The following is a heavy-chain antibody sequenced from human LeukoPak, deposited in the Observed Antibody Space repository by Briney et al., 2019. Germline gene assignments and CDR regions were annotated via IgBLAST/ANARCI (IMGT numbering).Heavy chain of an antibody. Sequence: SETLSLTCAVSGGSISSGGYSWSWIRQPPGKGLEWIGYIYYSGSTYYNPSLKSRVTISVDTSKNQFSLKLSSVTAADTAVYYCARELITFGGVTPNWGQGTLVTVSS. CDR1: GGSISSGGYS. D-gene: IGHD3-16*01. V-gene: IGHV4-30-4*07. J-gene: IGHJ4*02. CDR3: ARELITFGGVTPN. CDR2: IYYSGST.